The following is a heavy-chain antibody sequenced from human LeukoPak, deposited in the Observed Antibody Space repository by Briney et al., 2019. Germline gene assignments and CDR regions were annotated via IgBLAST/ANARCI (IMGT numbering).Heavy chain of an antibody. Sequence: GESLKISCDGSGYSFSNYWLGWVRQMPGKGLEWRGVNYPDDADTRDSPSLQGRVTISADNPISTAYVQWSCVKAWHTAMYFCASVECYDRSVYFDLGGQETQVRVSS. J-gene: IGHJ4*02. D-gene: IGHD3-22*01. CDR3: ASVECYDRSVYFDL. CDR2: NYPDDADT. CDR1: GYSFSNYW. V-gene: IGHV5-51*04.